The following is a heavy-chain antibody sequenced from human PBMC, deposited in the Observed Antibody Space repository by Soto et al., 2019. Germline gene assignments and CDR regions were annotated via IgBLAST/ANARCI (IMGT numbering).Heavy chain of an antibody. J-gene: IGHJ5*01. CDR2: IRASVSST. V-gene: IGHV3-23*01. CDR3: AKGGLFPTSTWFDS. Sequence: EVQLLESGGGLVQPGGSLRLSCTTSGFTFNIYAMSWVRQAPGKGLEWVSTIRASVSSTFYADSVEGRLTISRDNSKNTLYLQLDSLRLEDTAVYYCAKGGLFPTSTWFDSWGQGTMVTVSP. D-gene: IGHD4-17*01. CDR1: GFTFNIYA.